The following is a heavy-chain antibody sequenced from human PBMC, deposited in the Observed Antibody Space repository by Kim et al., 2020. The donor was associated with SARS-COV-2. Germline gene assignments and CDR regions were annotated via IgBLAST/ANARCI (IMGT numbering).Heavy chain of an antibody. CDR2: IYSGGST. D-gene: IGHD6-13*01. CDR3: GRAMAATGTMRAFYI. V-gene: IGHV3-53*01. Sequence: GGSLRLSCAASGFTVSSNYMSWVRQAPGKGLEWVSDIYSGGSTYYADSVKRRFTISTDNSKNTLYLQVNSLRAADTTVYYCGRAMAATGTMRAFYIWGQG. J-gene: IGHJ3*02. CDR1: GFTVSSNY.